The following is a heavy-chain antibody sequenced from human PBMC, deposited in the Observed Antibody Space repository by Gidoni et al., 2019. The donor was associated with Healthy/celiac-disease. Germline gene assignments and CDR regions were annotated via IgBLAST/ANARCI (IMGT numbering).Heavy chain of an antibody. CDR1: GGSISSSSYY. CDR2: IYYSGST. J-gene: IGHJ5*02. V-gene: IGHV4-39*01. Sequence: QLQLQESGPGLVKPSETLSLTCTVSGGSISSSSYYWGWIRQPPGKGLEWIGSIYYSGSTYYNPSLKSRVTISVDTSKNQFSLKLSSVTAADTAVYYCARAFEWGLDNWFDPWGQGTLVTVSS. CDR3: ARAFEWGLDNWFDP. D-gene: IGHD3-16*01.